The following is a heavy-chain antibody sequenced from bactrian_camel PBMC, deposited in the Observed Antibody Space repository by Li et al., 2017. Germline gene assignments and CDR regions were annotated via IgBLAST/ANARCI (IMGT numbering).Heavy chain of an antibody. V-gene: IGHV3S59*01. J-gene: IGHJ6*01. CDR1: GYVMKSGC. CDR3: AVEGVVTQNPWVKRCVNDFGY. CDR2: FGPSNT. D-gene: IGHD2*01. Sequence: EVQLVESGGGSAQPGGSLRASCVASGYVMKSGCMGWFRQTPGKEREVVAAFGPSNTWYSDSVKGRFTISQDNAKNTIYLQMNSLQPEDSAMYYCAVEGVVTQNPWVKRCVNDFGYFGQGTQVTVS.